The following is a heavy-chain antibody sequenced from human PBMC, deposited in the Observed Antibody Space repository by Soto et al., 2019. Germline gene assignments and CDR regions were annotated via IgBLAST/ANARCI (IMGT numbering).Heavy chain of an antibody. Sequence: PGGSLRLSCAASGFTFSSYDMHWVRQATGKGLEWVSAIGTAGDTYYPGSVKGRFTISRENAKNSLHLQMNSLRAGDTAVYYCARSDSSGWYYFDYWGQGTLVTVSS. CDR2: IGTAGDT. J-gene: IGHJ4*02. V-gene: IGHV3-13*01. CDR1: GFTFSSYD. D-gene: IGHD6-19*01. CDR3: ARSDSSGWYYFDY.